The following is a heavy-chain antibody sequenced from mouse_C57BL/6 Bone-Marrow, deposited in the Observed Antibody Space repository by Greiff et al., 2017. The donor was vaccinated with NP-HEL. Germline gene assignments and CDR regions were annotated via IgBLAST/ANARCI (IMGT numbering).Heavy chain of an antibody. CDR2: INPNNGGT. CDR1: GYTFTDYY. V-gene: IGHV1-26*01. Sequence: VQLQQSGPELVKPGASVKISCKASGYTFTDYYMNWVKQSHGKSLEWIGDINPNNGGTSYNQKFKGKATLTVDKSSSTAYMELRSLTSEDSAVYYCARWGDYGNLAWFAYWGQGTLVTVSA. CDR3: ARWGDYGNLAWFAY. D-gene: IGHD2-1*01. J-gene: IGHJ3*01.